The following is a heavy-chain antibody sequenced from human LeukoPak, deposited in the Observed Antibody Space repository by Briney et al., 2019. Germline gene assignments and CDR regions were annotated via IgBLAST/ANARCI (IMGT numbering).Heavy chain of an antibody. Sequence: NPSETLSLTCAVYGGSFSGYYWSWIRQPPGKGLEWIGEINHSGSTNYNPSLKSRVTISVDTSKNQFSLKLSSVTAADTAVYYCASERCGGDCYADYWGQGTLVTVSS. J-gene: IGHJ4*02. D-gene: IGHD2-21*02. CDR3: ASERCGGDCYADY. V-gene: IGHV4-34*01. CDR2: INHSGST. CDR1: GGSFSGYY.